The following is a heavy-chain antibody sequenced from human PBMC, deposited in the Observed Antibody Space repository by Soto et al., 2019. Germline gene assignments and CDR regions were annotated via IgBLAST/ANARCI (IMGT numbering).Heavy chain of an antibody. CDR1: GVTFSTYA. CDR2: ISGSGGTT. V-gene: IGHV3-23*01. Sequence: EVQLLESGGDLVQPGGSLRLSCIASGVTFSTYAMSWVRQAPGKGLEWVSAISGSGGTTYYADSVKGRFTISRDNSKNTLYLQMNSLRPEDTAVYYCAKHRAGFGSGSDTYYFDVWGQGTLVTVSS. D-gene: IGHD3-10*01. J-gene: IGHJ4*02. CDR3: AKHRAGFGSGSDTYYFDV.